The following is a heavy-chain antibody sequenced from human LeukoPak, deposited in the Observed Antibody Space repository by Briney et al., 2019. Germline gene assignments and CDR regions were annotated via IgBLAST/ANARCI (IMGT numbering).Heavy chain of an antibody. CDR1: GFTLSDHY. J-gene: IGHJ6*02. CDR2: TRNKANSYTT. D-gene: IGHD3-10*01. Sequence: PGGSLRLSCAASGFTLSDHYMDWVRQAPGKGLEWVGRTRNKANSYTTEYAASVKGRFTISRDDSKNSLYLQMNSLKTEDTAVYYCAREGVGLWFGESKTRYYYYGMDVWGQGTTVTVSS. V-gene: IGHV3-72*01. CDR3: AREGVGLWFGESKTRYYYYGMDV.